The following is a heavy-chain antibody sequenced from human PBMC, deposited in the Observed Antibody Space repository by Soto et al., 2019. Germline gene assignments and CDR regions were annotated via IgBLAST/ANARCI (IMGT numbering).Heavy chain of an antibody. V-gene: IGHV1-18*01. D-gene: IGHD2-21*02. J-gene: IGHJ5*02. CDR3: ARVCGGDCYSYNWFDP. Sequence: GASVKVSCKASGYTFTSYGISWVRQAPGQGLEWMGWISAYNGNTNYAQKLQGRVTMTTDTSTSTAYMELRSLRSDDTAVYYCARVCGGDCYSYNWFDPWGQGTLVTVSS. CDR2: ISAYNGNT. CDR1: GYTFTSYG.